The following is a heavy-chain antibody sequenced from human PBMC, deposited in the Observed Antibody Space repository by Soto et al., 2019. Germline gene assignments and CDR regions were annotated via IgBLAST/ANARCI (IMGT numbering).Heavy chain of an antibody. CDR3: AKGGAIVAAGTRVYLYNAMDV. J-gene: IGHJ6*02. CDR1: GYTFTGYY. V-gene: IGHV1-2*02. Sequence: ASVKVSFKASGYTFTGYYVHLVRQAPGQGLEWMGWINPNSGDTYLAQRFQGRVTMNRDTSIGTAYMELRGLTSDDTAEYYCAKGGAIVAAGTRVYLYNAMDVWGQGTTVTVSS. D-gene: IGHD1-26*01. CDR2: INPNSGDT.